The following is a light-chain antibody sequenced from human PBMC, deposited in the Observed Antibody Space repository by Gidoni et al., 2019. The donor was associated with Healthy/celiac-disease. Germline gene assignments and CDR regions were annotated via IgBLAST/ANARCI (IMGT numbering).Light chain of an antibody. J-gene: IGKJ4*01. CDR3: QQYNNWPPLT. CDR1: PSVSSN. V-gene: IGKV3-15*01. Sequence: EIVMTQSPATLSVSPGERATLSCSASPSVSSNLAWYQQKPGQAPRLLISGASTRATGIPARFSGSGSGTEFTLTISSLQSEDFAVYYCQQYNNWPPLTFGGGTKVEIK. CDR2: GAS.